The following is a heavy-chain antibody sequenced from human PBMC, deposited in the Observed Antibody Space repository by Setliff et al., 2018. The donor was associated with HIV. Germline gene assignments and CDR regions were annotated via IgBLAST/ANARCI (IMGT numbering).Heavy chain of an antibody. CDR2: IIHRGST. V-gene: IGHV4-34*12. J-gene: IGHJ4*02. Sequence: SETLSLTCAVYGGSFSGYYWSWIRQPPGKGLEWIGEIIHRGSTNYNPSLKSRVIISLDRSKNQFSLKLTSVTAADTAVYFCARNGGAGADSWGQGTLVTVSS. D-gene: IGHD3-16*01. CDR3: ARNGGAGADS. CDR1: GGSFSGYY.